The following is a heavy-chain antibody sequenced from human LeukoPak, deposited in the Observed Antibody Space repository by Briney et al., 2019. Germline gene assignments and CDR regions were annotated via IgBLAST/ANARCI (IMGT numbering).Heavy chain of an antibody. Sequence: PSETLSLTCTVSGGSIGSYYWSWIRQPPGKGLAWIGYIYYSGNTNYNPSLKSRVTISIDTSKNQFSLKLSSVTAADTAVFYCARGQWLAEDVFDIWGHGTMVTVSS. CDR2: IYYSGNT. CDR3: ARGQWLAEDVFDI. D-gene: IGHD6-19*01. J-gene: IGHJ3*02. V-gene: IGHV4-59*01. CDR1: GGSIGSYY.